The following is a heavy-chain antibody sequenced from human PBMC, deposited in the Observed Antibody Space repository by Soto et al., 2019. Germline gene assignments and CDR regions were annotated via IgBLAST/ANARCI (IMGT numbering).Heavy chain of an antibody. CDR2: ISYDGSNK. J-gene: IGHJ4*02. D-gene: IGHD6-19*01. V-gene: IGHV3-30*18. Sequence: QVQLVESGGGVVQPGRSLRLSCAASGFTFSSYGMHWVRQAPGKGLEWVAVISYDGSNKYYADSVKGRFTISRDNSKNTLYLQMNSLRAEDTAVYYCAKDLNSSGWYVPLDYWGQGTLVTVSS. CDR3: AKDLNSSGWYVPLDY. CDR1: GFTFSSYG.